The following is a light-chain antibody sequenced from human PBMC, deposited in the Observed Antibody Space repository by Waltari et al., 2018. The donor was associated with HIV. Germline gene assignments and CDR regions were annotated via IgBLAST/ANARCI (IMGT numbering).Light chain of an antibody. CDR1: SSDVGAYDY. CDR3: GSYTTTSTLGV. Sequence: QSALTQPASVSGSPGQSITISCIGSSSDVGAYDYVSWYQHHPGKAPKLLIYDVTHRPSGIYARFSGSKSGNTASLTISGLQADDEADYYCGSYTTTSTLGVFGGGTKLTVL. CDR2: DVT. J-gene: IGLJ2*01. V-gene: IGLV2-14*03.